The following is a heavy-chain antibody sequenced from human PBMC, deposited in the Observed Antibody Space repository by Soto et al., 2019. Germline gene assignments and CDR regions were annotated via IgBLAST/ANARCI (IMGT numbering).Heavy chain of an antibody. D-gene: IGHD5-12*01. CDR2: IDPSDSYT. CDR3: ARQGRDGYNLAN. CDR1: GYIFTSYW. V-gene: IGHV5-10-1*01. J-gene: IGHJ4*02. Sequence: PGESLKISCNGSGYIFTSYWISWVRQMPGKGLEWMGRIDPSDSYTNYSPSFQGHVTISADKSISTAYLQWSSLKASDTAMYYCARQGRDGYNLANWGQGTLVTVSS.